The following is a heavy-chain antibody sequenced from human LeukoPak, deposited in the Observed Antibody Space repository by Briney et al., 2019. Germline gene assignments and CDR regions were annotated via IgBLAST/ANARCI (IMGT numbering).Heavy chain of an antibody. J-gene: IGHJ4*02. CDR1: GGSISSSSYY. CDR2: IYYSGST. V-gene: IGHV4-39*07. CDR3: ARDPRGVFYDILTGYYAGDY. D-gene: IGHD3-9*01. Sequence: PSETLSLTCTVSGGSISSSSYYWGWIRQPPGKRLEWIGSIYYSGSTYYNPSLKSRVTISVDTSKNQFSLKLSSVTAADTAVYYCARDPRGVFYDILTGYYAGDYWGQGTLVTVSS.